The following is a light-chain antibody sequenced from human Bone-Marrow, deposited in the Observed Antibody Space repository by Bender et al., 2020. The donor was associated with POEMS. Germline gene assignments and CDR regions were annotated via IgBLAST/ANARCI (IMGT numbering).Light chain of an antibody. CDR2: EVT. CDR1: RSDVGGYNY. Sequence: QSALTQPRSVSGSPGQSITISCTGSRSDVGGYNYVSWYQHRPGEAPKLLLYEVTKRPSGVPDRFSGSKSGNTASLTVSGLQAEDEADYYCTSYADSASANWLFGGGTKLTVL. V-gene: IGLV2-8*01. CDR3: TSYADSASANWL. J-gene: IGLJ3*02.